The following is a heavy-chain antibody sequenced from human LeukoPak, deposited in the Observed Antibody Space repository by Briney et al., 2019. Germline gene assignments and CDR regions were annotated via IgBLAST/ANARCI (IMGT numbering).Heavy chain of an antibody. J-gene: IGHJ4*02. CDR2: ISAYNGNT. V-gene: IGHV1-18*01. CDR1: GYTFTSYG. CDR3: ARVSCYDSSGYYPDGNYFDY. D-gene: IGHD3-22*01. Sequence: ASVKVSCKASGYTFTSYGISWVRQAPGQGLEWMGWISAYNGNTNYAQKLQGRVTMTTDTSTSTAYMELRSLRSDDTAVYYCARVSCYDSSGYYPDGNYFDYWGQGTLVTVSS.